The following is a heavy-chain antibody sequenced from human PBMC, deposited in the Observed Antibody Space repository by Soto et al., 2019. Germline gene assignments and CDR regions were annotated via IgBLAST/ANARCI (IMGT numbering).Heavy chain of an antibody. J-gene: IGHJ6*02. Sequence: GESLKISCKGSGYSFTSYWISWVRQMPGKGLEWMGRIDPSDSYTNYSPSFQGHVTISADKSISTAYLQWSSLKASDTAMYYCARFRAVAGYYYYGMDVWGQGTTVTVSS. CDR3: ARFRAVAGYYYYGMDV. CDR2: IDPSDSYT. CDR1: GYSFTSYW. D-gene: IGHD6-19*01. V-gene: IGHV5-10-1*01.